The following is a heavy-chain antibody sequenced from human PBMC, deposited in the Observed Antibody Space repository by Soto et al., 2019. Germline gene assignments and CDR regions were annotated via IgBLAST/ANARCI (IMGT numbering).Heavy chain of an antibody. CDR2: IYYSGST. V-gene: IGHV4-59*01. J-gene: IGHJ6*02. CDR3: ARDSGRYYYYGMDV. CDR1: GGSISSYY. Sequence: KTSETLSLTCTVSGGSISSYYWSWIRQPPGKGLEWIGYIYYSGSTNYNPSLKSRVTISVDTSKNQFSLKLSSVTAADTAVYYCARDSGRYYYYGMDVWGQGTTVTVSS. D-gene: IGHD3-10*01.